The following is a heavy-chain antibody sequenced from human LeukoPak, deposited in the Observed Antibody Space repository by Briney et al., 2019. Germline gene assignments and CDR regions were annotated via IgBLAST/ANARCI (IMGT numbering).Heavy chain of an antibody. J-gene: IGHJ4*02. Sequence: ASVKVSCKASGYTFTSYGISWVRQAPGQGLEWMGWISAYNGNTNYAQKLQGRVTMTTDTSTSTAYMELRSLRSDDTAVYYCAREARQSGYDPEPLDYWGQGTLVTVSS. CDR2: ISAYNGNT. V-gene: IGHV1-18*01. CDR3: AREARQSGYDPEPLDY. CDR1: GYTFTSYG. D-gene: IGHD3-3*01.